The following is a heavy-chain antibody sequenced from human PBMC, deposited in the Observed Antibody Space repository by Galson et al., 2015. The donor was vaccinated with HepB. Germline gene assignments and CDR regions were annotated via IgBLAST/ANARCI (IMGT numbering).Heavy chain of an antibody. V-gene: IGHV3-23*01. CDR1: GFTFRRSG. J-gene: IGHJ4*02. Sequence: SLRLSCAASGFTFRRSGMNWVRQAPGMGLEWVSTIGELTTDTHYADSVKGRFAISRDNSRNTVYLQMTTLRAEDTAIYYCATQETEHYDFWGQGTLVIVSS. CDR3: ATQETEHYDF. CDR2: IGELTTDT.